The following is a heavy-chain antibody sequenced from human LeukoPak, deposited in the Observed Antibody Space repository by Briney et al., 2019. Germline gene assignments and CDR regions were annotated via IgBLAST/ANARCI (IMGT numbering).Heavy chain of an antibody. CDR3: ARGYGDFNAFDI. CDR1: GYTFTGYY. V-gene: IGHV1-2*06. J-gene: IGHJ3*02. CDR2: INPNSGGT. D-gene: IGHD4-17*01. Sequence: GASVKVSCKTSGYTFTGYYMHWVRQAPGQGLEWMGRINPNSGGTNYVQKFQGRVTMTRDTSISTAYMEMCRLRSDDTAVYYCARGYGDFNAFDIWGQGTMVTVSS.